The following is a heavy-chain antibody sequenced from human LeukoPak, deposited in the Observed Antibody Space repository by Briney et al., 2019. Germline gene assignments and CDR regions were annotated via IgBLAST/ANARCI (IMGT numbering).Heavy chain of an antibody. CDR2: IYSGGST. J-gene: IGHJ6*03. V-gene: IGHV3-66*02. D-gene: IGHD2-21*01. CDR1: GFTVSSNY. CDR3: ARARWGWRSYYYYMDV. Sequence: PGGSLRLSCAASGFTVSSNYMSWVRQAPGKGLEWVSVIYSGGSTYYADSVKGRFTISRDNSKNTLYLQMNSLRAEDTAVYYCARARWGWRSYYYYMDVWGKGTTVTVSS.